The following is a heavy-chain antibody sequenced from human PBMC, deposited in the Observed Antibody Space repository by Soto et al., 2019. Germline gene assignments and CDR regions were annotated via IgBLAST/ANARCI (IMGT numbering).Heavy chain of an antibody. D-gene: IGHD3-10*01. CDR2: IATYNTNR. CDR3: ARVLRGVVNWFDP. CDR1: GDTFTNFG. Sequence: HLVQSGPEVKKPGASVTVSCKTSGDTFTNFGLSWVRQAPGQGLEWMGWIATYNTNRNYAQKFRGRLTLTTDTSTSTAYMELKSLGYDDTAVYYCARVLRGVVNWFDPWGQGTLVTVSS. V-gene: IGHV1-18*01. J-gene: IGHJ5*02.